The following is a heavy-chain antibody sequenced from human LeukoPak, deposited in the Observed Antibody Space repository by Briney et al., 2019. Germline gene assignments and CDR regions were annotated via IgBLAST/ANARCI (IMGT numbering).Heavy chain of an antibody. Sequence: PSETLSLTCAVYGGSFSGYYWSWIRQPPGKGLEWFGEINHSGSTNYNPSLKSRVTISVDTSKNQFSLKLSSVTAADTAVYYYARYYDFWSGLLAKWFDPWGQGTLVTVSS. CDR1: GGSFSGYY. CDR2: INHSGST. CDR3: ARYYDFWSGLLAKWFDP. D-gene: IGHD3-3*01. V-gene: IGHV4-34*01. J-gene: IGHJ5*02.